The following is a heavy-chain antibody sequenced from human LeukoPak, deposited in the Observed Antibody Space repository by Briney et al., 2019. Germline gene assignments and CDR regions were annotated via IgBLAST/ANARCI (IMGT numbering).Heavy chain of an antibody. CDR3: ARLYSQQLVMFDY. Sequence: PSETLSLTCTVSGDSISIGNYYRVWIRQPPGKWLEWIASIYYSGSTYYNPSLKSRVTISIDMSKNQFSLRLSSVTAADTAVYYCARLYSQQLVMFDYWGQGTLVTVSS. D-gene: IGHD6-13*01. CDR2: IYYSGST. CDR1: GDSISIGNYY. J-gene: IGHJ4*02. V-gene: IGHV4-39*01.